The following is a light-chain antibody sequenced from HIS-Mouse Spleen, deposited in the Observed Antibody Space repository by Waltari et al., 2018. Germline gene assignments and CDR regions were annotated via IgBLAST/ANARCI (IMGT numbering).Light chain of an antibody. CDR3: SSYTSSSTLV. CDR2: EVS. V-gene: IGLV2-14*01. Sequence: QSALTQPASVSGSPGQSITISCTGTSSDVGGYNYVPGYQQPPGKAPKLMIYEVSNRPSGVSNRFSGSKSGNTASLTISGLQAEDEADYYCSSYTSSSTLVFGGGTKLTVL. J-gene: IGLJ2*01. CDR1: SSDVGGYNY.